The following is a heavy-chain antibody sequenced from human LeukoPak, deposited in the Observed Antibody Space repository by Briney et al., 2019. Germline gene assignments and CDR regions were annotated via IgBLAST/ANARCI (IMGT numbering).Heavy chain of an antibody. D-gene: IGHD6-6*01. Sequence: SGGSLRLSCAASGFTFSAYSMNWVRQPPGKGLEWVSYISSSATYIYYADSVKGRFTISRDRNSLYLQMDSLRAEDTAVYYCARVTIEYSSSYSALDYWGQGTLVTVSS. CDR2: ISSSATYI. CDR3: ARVTIEYSSSYSALDY. CDR1: GFTFSAYS. J-gene: IGHJ4*02. V-gene: IGHV3-21*01.